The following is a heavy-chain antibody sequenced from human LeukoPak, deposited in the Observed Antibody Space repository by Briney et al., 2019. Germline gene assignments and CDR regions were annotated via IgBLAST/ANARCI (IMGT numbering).Heavy chain of an antibody. V-gene: IGHV4-59*01. CDR3: TRGAGWLIDY. Sequence: SETLSLTCTVSDDSISDYYRGWTRQPPGKGLEWIGYFHNSGTSTYNPSLKSRVTISADTSKNQFSLKLNSLTTADTAVYYCTRGAGWLIDYWGQGILVTVSS. CDR2: FHNSGTS. J-gene: IGHJ4*02. D-gene: IGHD3-16*01. CDR1: DDSISDYY.